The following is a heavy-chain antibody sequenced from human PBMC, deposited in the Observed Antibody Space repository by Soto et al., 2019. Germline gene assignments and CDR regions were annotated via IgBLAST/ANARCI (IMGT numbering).Heavy chain of an antibody. CDR1: GGSISSNSYY. CDR2: IYYSGTT. Sequence: QLQLQESGPGLVKPSETLSLTCTVSGGSISSNSYYWAWIRQPPGKGLEGIGNIYYSGTTYYNPSLKSRVPISVDTSKNQFSLKLSSVTAADTAVYYCARHKGGYYSGVDVWGQGTTVTVSS. CDR3: ARHKGGYYSGVDV. J-gene: IGHJ6*02. D-gene: IGHD3-16*01. V-gene: IGHV4-39*01.